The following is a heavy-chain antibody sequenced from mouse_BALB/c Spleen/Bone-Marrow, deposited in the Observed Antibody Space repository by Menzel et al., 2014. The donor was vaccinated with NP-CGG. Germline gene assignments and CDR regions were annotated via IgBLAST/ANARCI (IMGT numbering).Heavy chain of an antibody. V-gene: IGHV1-87*01. D-gene: IGHD1-2*01. CDR2: IYPGDGDT. J-gene: IGHJ4*01. CDR1: GYTFTSYW. CDR3: ARRDYGIRENYYAMDY. Sequence: QVTLKESGAELARPGASVKLSCKASGYTFTSYWMQWVKQRPGQGLEWIGAIYPGDGDTRYTQKFKGKATLTADKSSSTAYMQLSSLASEDSAVYYCARRDYGIRENYYAMDYWGQGTSVTVSS.